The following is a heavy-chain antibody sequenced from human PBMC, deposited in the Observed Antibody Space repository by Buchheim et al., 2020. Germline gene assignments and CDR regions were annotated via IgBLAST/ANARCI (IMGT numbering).Heavy chain of an antibody. J-gene: IGHJ6*02. D-gene: IGHD5-12*01. CDR1: GYTFTSNY. Sequence: QVQLVQSGAEVKKPGASVKVSCKASGYTFTSNYMHWVRQAPGQGLEWMGIINPSGGSTSYAQKFKGRVTMTRDTSTSTVYMELSSLRSEDTAVYYCARAMVATKTYYYYYGMDVWGQGTT. CDR3: ARAMVATKTYYYYYGMDV. CDR2: INPSGGST. V-gene: IGHV1-46*01.